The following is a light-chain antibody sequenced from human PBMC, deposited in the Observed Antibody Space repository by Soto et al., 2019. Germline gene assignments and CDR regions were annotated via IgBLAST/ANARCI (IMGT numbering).Light chain of an antibody. CDR2: GAS. Sequence: EIVLTQSPGTLSLSPGERATLSCRASQSVSSSYLAWYQQKPGQAPRLLIYGASSRATGFPDRFSGSGSGTDFTLTISGLEPEDFAVYYCQQYGSSPLTFGGGTKVEIK. J-gene: IGKJ4*01. CDR3: QQYGSSPLT. CDR1: QSVSSSY. V-gene: IGKV3-20*01.